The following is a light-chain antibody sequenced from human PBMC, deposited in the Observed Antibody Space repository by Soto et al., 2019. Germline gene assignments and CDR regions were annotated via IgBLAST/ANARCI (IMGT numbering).Light chain of an antibody. CDR2: GDT. CDR1: GSNIGAGYD. V-gene: IGLV1-40*01. Sequence: QLVLTQPPSVSGAPGQRVIISCTGSGSNIGAGYDVKWYQQLPGTAPKLLIYGDTNRPSGVPDRFSGSTSGTSASLAIAGLQTEDDPDYYCQSYDSSLSVVVFGGGTKLTVL. J-gene: IGLJ2*01. CDR3: QSYDSSLSVVV.